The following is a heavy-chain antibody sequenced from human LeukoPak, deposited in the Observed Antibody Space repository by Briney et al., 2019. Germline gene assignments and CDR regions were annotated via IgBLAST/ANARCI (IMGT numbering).Heavy chain of an antibody. V-gene: IGHV4-34*01. CDR1: GGSFSGYY. D-gene: IGHD3-10*01. CDR2: IYYTGST. Sequence: SETLSLTCAVYGGSFSGYYWSWIRQPPGKGLQWIASIYYTGSTYYNPSLESRVSMVRDTSKNQFSLKLTSVTAADTAVYYCARRATMVRGLNDAFDIWGQGTMVTVSS. CDR3: ARRATMVRGLNDAFDI. J-gene: IGHJ3*02.